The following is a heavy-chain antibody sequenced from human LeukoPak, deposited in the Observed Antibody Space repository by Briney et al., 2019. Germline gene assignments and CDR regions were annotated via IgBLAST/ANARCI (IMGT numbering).Heavy chain of an antibody. J-gene: IGHJ6*02. CDR2: INHSGST. CDR1: GGSISSGGYY. D-gene: IGHD3-10*01. Sequence: SETLSLTCTVSGGSISSGGYYWSWIRQPPGKGLEWIGEINHSGSTNYNPSLKSRVTISVDTSKNQFSLKLSSVTAADTAVYYCARGPVGFGKYYYYYGMDVWGQGTTVTVSS. CDR3: ARGPVGFGKYYYYYGMDV. V-gene: IGHV4-39*07.